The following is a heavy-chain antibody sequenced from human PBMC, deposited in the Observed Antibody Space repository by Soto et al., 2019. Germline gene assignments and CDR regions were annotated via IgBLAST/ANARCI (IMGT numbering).Heavy chain of an antibody. D-gene: IGHD1-20*01. J-gene: IGHJ4*02. CDR2: ISGTGSNT. CDR3: AKDSVSMPDTCFDA. Sequence: GSLRLSCAASGFLFSSYAMSWVRQAPGKGLQWVSAISGTGSNTYYADSVRGRFTISRDNPKKTVYLQMNSLRAEDTALYYCAKDSVSMPDTCFDAWGQGTLVTVSS. CDR1: GFLFSSYA. V-gene: IGHV3-23*01.